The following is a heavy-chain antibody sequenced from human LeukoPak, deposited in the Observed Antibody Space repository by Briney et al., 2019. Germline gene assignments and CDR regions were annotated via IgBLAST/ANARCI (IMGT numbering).Heavy chain of an antibody. CDR3: AKDQVWIVVGSFDY. D-gene: IGHD3-22*01. J-gene: IGHJ4*02. Sequence: PGGSLRLSCAASGFTFSIYAMHWVRQAPGRGLEWVAVKWHDGSKVYYTDSVKGRFTISRDNSDNTVYLQMSGLRGEDTAVYYCAKDQVWIVVGSFDYWGQGTLVTVSS. V-gene: IGHV3-33*03. CDR2: KWHDGSKV. CDR1: GFTFSIYA.